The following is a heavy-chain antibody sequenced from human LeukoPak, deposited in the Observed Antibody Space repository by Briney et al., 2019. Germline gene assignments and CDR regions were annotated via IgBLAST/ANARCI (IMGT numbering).Heavy chain of an antibody. CDR3: AKSGYNRFDY. V-gene: IGHV3-23*01. Sequence: PGGSLRLSCAASGFTFSSYAMSWVRQAPGKGLEWVSTFSGSGGDTYYADSVKGRFTISRDNSKNTLYLQMNSLRAEDTAVYYCAKSGYNRFDYWGQGTLVTVSS. CDR1: GFTFSSYA. D-gene: IGHD5-24*01. J-gene: IGHJ4*02. CDR2: FSGSGGDT.